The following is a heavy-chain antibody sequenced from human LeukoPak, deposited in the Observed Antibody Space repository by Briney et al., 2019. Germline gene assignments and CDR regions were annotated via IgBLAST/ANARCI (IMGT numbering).Heavy chain of an antibody. D-gene: IGHD1-26*01. V-gene: IGHV3-23*01. CDR1: GFTFSSYA. CDR2: ISGSGGST. Sequence: PGGSLRLSCAASGFTFSSYAMSWVRQAPGKGLEWVSAISGSGGSTYYADSVKGRFTISRDKSKNTLYLQMNSLRAEDTAVYYCARDLRSRTSSGSYFDYWGQGTLVTVSS. J-gene: IGHJ4*02. CDR3: ARDLRSRTSSGSYFDY.